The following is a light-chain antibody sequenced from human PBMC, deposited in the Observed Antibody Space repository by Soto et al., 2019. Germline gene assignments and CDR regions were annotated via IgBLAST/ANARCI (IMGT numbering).Light chain of an antibody. CDR1: SSDVGAYNY. J-gene: IGLJ3*02. V-gene: IGLV2-8*01. CDR2: EVS. CDR3: TSYAGSNIWV. Sequence: QSALTQPPSASGSPGQSVTLSCTGTSSDVGAYNYVSWYQQYPGKAPKLMIYEVSKRPSGVPDRFSGSKSCKTASLTVSGLQPEDEGDYYCTSYAGSNIWVFGGGTKLTVL.